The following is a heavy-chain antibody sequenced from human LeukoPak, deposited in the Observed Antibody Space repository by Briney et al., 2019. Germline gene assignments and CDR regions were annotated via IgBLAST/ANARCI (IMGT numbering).Heavy chain of an antibody. CDR3: ARAVWLRPEADYFDY. D-gene: IGHD5-12*01. Sequence: ASVKVSCKASGYTFTSYYMHWVRQAPGQGLEWMGIINPSGGSTSYTQKFQGRVTMTRDTSTSTVYMELSSLRSEDTAVYYCARAVWLRPEADYFDYWGQGTLVTVSS. J-gene: IGHJ4*02. CDR1: GYTFTSYY. V-gene: IGHV1-46*01. CDR2: INPSGGST.